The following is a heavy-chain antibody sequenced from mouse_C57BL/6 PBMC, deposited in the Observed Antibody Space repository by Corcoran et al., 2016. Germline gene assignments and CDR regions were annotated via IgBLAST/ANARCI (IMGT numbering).Heavy chain of an antibody. V-gene: IGHV1-75*01. D-gene: IGHD1-1*01. CDR1: GYTFTDYH. CDR3: ASTAVGYYYAMDY. CDR2: IFPGSGST. J-gene: IGHJ4*01. Sequence: QVQLQQSGPELVKPGASVKISCTAPGYTFTDYHINWVEQRPGQGLEWIGWIFPGSGSTYYNEKFKGKATLTVDKSTSTAYMLLSSLTSEDSAVEFCASTAVGYYYAMDYWGQGTSVTVSS.